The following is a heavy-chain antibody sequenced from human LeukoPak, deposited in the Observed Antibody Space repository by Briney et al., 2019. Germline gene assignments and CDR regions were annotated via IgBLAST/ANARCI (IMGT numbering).Heavy chain of an antibody. Sequence: GGSLRLSCAASGFTFSSYSMNWVRQAPGKGLEWVSSISSSSSYIYYADSVKGRFTISRDNAENSLYLQMNSLRAEDTAVYYCARGQNDYGDWFDPWGQGTLVTVSS. CDR2: ISSSSSYI. CDR1: GFTFSSYS. J-gene: IGHJ5*02. D-gene: IGHD4-17*01. V-gene: IGHV3-21*01. CDR3: ARGQNDYGDWFDP.